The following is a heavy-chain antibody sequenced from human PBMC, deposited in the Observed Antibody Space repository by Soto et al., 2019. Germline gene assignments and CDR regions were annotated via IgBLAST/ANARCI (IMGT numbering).Heavy chain of an antibody. Sequence: SETLSLTCTVSGGSISSSSYYWGWIRQPPGKGLEWVGSIYYSGSTDYNPSLKSRDTISFDASKNQISLQVRSATAADAAVYYCARVFKKYCSDGKSNCFAPGGQGTLVTVSS. CDR3: ARVFKKYCSDGKSNCFAP. CDR1: GGSISSSSYY. V-gene: IGHV4-39*07. D-gene: IGHD2-15*01. CDR2: IYYSGST. J-gene: IGHJ5*02.